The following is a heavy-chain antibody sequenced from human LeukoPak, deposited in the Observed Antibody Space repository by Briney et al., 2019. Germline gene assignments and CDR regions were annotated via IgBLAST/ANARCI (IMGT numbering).Heavy chain of an antibody. D-gene: IGHD3-16*01. V-gene: IGHV3-21*01. Sequence: GESLRLSCAASGFTFSDYTMNWVRQAPGRGLEWLASISISSGVIHYADSVKGRFTISRDNAKNTLFLQMDSLRVEDTGHYYCARDLGARGHWGQGTLVIVSS. CDR1: GFTFSDYT. CDR2: ISISSGVI. J-gene: IGHJ4*02. CDR3: ARDLGARGH.